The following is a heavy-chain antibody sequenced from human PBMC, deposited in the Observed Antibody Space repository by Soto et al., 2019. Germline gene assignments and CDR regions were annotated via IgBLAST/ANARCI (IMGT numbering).Heavy chain of an antibody. D-gene: IGHD5-12*01. J-gene: IGHJ4*02. CDR2: IYYSGST. CDR3: ARTVGYGGNPVDY. V-gene: IGHV4-59*01. CDR1: GGSISSYY. Sequence: SETLSLTCTVSGGSISSYYWSWIRQPPGKGLEWIGYIYYSGSTNYNPSLKSRVTISVDTSKNQFSLKLSSVTAADTAVYYCARTVGYGGNPVDYWGQGTLVTVS.